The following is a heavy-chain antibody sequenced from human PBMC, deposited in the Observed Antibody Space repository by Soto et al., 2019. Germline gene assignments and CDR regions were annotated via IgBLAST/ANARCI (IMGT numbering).Heavy chain of an antibody. V-gene: IGHV1-69*05. J-gene: IGHJ6*02. Sequence: QVQLVQSGAEVKKPGSSVTVSCKASGGTFGNSAISWVRQAPGQGLEWMGGIIPIFPTPDYAQKFQGRVRITPDESTSTAYMGLTSWRSEATAGNYCARNKDRKQLAGNSSSGKDAWGQGTTSPSP. D-gene: IGHD3-3*02. CDR2: IIPIFPTP. CDR1: GGTFGNSA. CDR3: ARNKDRKQLAGNSSSGKDA.